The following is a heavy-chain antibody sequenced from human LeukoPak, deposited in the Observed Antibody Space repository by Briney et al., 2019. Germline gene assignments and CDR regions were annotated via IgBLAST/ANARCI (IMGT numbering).Heavy chain of an antibody. J-gene: IGHJ4*02. CDR3: ARGVATISANFDY. CDR2: INPNSGGT. D-gene: IGHD5-12*01. Sequence: ASVKVSCKASGYTFTGYYMHWVRQAPGQGLEWMGWINPNSGGTNYAQKFQGRVTMTRDTSISTAYMELSRLRSDDTAVYYCARGVATISANFDYWGQGTLVTVSS. V-gene: IGHV1-2*02. CDR1: GYTFTGYY.